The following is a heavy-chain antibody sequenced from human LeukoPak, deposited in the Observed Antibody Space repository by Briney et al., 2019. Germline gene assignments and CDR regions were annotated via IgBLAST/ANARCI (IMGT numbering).Heavy chain of an antibody. V-gene: IGHV1-69*06. CDR3: ASKDTAMVDYYYYMDV. D-gene: IGHD5-18*01. J-gene: IGHJ6*03. Sequence: ASVRVSCAASGFTFSSYAMSWVRQAPGQGLEWMGRIIPIFGTANYAQKFQGRVTITADKSTSTAYMELSSLRSEDTAVYYCASKDTAMVDYYYYMDVWGKGTTVTVSS. CDR2: IIPIFGTA. CDR1: GFTFSSYA.